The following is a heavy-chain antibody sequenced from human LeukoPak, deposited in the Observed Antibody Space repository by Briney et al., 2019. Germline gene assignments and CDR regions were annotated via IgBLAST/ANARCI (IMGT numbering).Heavy chain of an antibody. CDR1: GGSISSYY. CDR3: ARAPSFWSGYYRDYYHYYMDV. D-gene: IGHD3-3*01. Sequence: SETLSLTCTVSGGSISSYYWSWIRQPAGKGLEWIGRIYTSGSTNYNPSLKSRVTISVDTSKNQFSLKLSSVTAADTAVYYCARAPSFWSGYYRDYYHYYMDVWGKGTTVTVSS. CDR2: IYTSGST. J-gene: IGHJ6*03. V-gene: IGHV4-4*07.